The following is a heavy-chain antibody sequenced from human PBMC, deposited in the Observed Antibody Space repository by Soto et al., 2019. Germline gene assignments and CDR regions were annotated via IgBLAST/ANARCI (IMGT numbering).Heavy chain of an antibody. CDR3: GSVFES. CDR2: INHEGNFI. CDR1: GLRFSDYW. V-gene: IGHV3-74*01. D-gene: IGHD3-10*01. J-gene: IGHJ4*02. Sequence: PGGSLRLSCAVSGLRFSDYWMHWVRQVPGKGLVWVSVINHEGNFINYADSVEGRFTISRDNAKNTVYLQMNSLRDEDTAVYYCGSVFESWGQGILVTVSS.